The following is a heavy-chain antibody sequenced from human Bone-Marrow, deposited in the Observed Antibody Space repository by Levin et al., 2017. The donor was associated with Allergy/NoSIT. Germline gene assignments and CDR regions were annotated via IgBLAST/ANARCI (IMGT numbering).Heavy chain of an antibody. Sequence: PGGSLRLSCEPSGFTSSSYAMHWVRQAPGKGLEWLAVISYNGNVKFYADSGKGRFTISRDNSENTVFLQMTSLRAEDTSVYYCAKEYTNPEDFFDYWGQGTLVTVSS. D-gene: IGHD1-14*01. V-gene: IGHV3-30*18. CDR3: AKEYTNPEDFFDY. J-gene: IGHJ4*02. CDR2: ISYNGNVK. CDR1: GFTSSSYA.